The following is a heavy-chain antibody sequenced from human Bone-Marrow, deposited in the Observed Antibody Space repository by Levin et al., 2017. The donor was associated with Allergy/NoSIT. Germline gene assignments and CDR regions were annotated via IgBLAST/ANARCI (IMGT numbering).Heavy chain of an antibody. J-gene: IGHJ6*02. D-gene: IGHD2-21*01. CDR1: GFTFSSFP. Sequence: GESLKISCAASGFTFSSFPMGWVRQAPGKGLESFSSISDGGDNTYYTDSVKGRFTISRDNSKNTLYLQMSSLRAEDTAVYYCAKILSRVVYYYYGLDVRGQGTTVTVSS. V-gene: IGHV3-23*01. CDR2: ISDGGDNT. CDR3: AKILSRVVYYYYGLDV.